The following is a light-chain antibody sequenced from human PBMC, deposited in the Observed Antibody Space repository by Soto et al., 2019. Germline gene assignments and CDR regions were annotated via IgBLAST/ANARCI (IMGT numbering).Light chain of an antibody. CDR3: QQSYSSQFT. J-gene: IGKJ3*01. V-gene: IGKV1-39*01. CDR1: QTISSY. Sequence: DIQMTQSPSSLSASVGDRVTITCRASQTISSYLNWYQQKPGKAPNLLIYAASSLQSGVPSRFSGSGSGTDFTLTISSLQPEDFATYYCQQSYSSQFTFGPGTKVHI. CDR2: AAS.